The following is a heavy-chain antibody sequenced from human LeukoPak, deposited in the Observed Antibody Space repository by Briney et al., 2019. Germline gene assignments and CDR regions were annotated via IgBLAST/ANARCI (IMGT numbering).Heavy chain of an antibody. CDR1: GFTFSSYG. CDR3: AREATGALDY. J-gene: IGHJ4*02. Sequence: PGGSLRLSCAASGFTFSSYGIHWVRQAPGKGLEWVAVIKGRFTISRDNSKNTLYLQMSSLRAEDTAVYYCAREATGALDYWGQETLVTVSS. V-gene: IGHV3-33*01. CDR2: I.